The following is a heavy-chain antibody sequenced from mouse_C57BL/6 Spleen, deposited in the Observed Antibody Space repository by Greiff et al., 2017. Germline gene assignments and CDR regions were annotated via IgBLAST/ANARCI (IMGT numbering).Heavy chain of an antibody. CDR2: ISSGSSTI. V-gene: IGHV5-17*01. CDR1: GFTFSDYG. CDR3: ATSTMITTGYYYAMDY. Sequence: EVHLVESGGGLVKPGGSLKLSCAASGFTFSDYGMHWVRQAPEKGLEWVAYISSGSSTIYYADTVKGRFTISRDNAKNTPFLQMTSLRSEDTAMYYSATSTMITTGYYYAMDYWGQGTSVTVSS. D-gene: IGHD2-4*01. J-gene: IGHJ4*01.